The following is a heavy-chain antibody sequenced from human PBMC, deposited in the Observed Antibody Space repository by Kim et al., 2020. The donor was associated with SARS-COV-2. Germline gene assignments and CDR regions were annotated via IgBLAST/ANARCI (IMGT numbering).Heavy chain of an antibody. CDR1: GFTFSSYA. V-gene: IGHV3-23*01. CDR2: ISGSGGST. CDR3: AKKEGWDCSSTSCIGAFDI. Sequence: GGSLRLSSAASGFTFSSYAMSWVRQAPGKGLEWVSAISGSGGSTYYADSVKGRFTISRDNSKNTLYLQMNSLRAEDTAVYYCAKKEGWDCSSTSCIGAFDIWGQGTMVTVSS. J-gene: IGHJ3*02. D-gene: IGHD2-2*01.